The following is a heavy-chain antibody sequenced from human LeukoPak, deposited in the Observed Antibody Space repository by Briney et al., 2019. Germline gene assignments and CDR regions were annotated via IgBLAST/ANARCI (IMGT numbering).Heavy chain of an antibody. CDR3: ARVTCSGGSCYFDY. D-gene: IGHD2-15*01. J-gene: IGHJ4*02. CDR2: ISSSSSYI. CDR1: GFTFSSYS. Sequence: GGSLRLSCAASGFTFSSYSMNWVRQAPGKGLEWVSSISSSSSYIYYADSVKGRFTVSRDNAKNSLYLQMNSLRAEDTAVYYCARVTCSGGSCYFDYWGQGTLVTVSS. V-gene: IGHV3-21*01.